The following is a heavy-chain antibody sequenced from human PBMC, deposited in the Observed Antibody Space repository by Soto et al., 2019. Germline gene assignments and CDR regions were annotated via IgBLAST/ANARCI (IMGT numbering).Heavy chain of an antibody. D-gene: IGHD3-9*01. CDR1: GFTFSSYA. CDR2: ISGSGGST. CDR3: GKDRPYYDISTVGWFDP. Sequence: EVQLLESGGGLVQPGGSLRLSCAASGFTFSSYAMSWVRQAPGKGLEWVSAISGSGGSTYYADSVKGRFAISRDKSKNTLYQQLNSLRAEDAGVYYCGKDRPYYDISTVGWFDPWGQGTLVTVSS. V-gene: IGHV3-23*01. J-gene: IGHJ5*02.